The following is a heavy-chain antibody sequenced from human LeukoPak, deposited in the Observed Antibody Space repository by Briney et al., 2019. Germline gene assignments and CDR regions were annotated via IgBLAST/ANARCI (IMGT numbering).Heavy chain of an antibody. D-gene: IGHD1-1*01. Sequence: GGSLRLSCTASGFTFGDYAMSWVRQAPGKGLEWVGFIRSRAYGETADYAASVKGRFTISRDDSKAIAYLQMNSLKTEDTAVYHCTRDRGAYNLYDYWGQGTLVTVSS. CDR2: IRSRAYGETA. CDR1: GFTFGDYA. V-gene: IGHV3-49*04. J-gene: IGHJ4*02. CDR3: TRDRGAYNLYDY.